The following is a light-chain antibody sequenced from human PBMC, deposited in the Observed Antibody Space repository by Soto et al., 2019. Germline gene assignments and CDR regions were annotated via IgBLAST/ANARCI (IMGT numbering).Light chain of an antibody. CDR2: EVT. CDR3: CSDAGSSTYV. Sequence: QSVLTQPASVSGFPGQSVTISCTRTSSDVGSFNFVSWYQQHPGKAPKVVIYEVTKRPSGVSNRFSGSKSGNTASLTIYGLQADDEADYYCCSDAGSSTYVFGTGTKVTVL. V-gene: IGLV2-23*02. J-gene: IGLJ1*01. CDR1: SSDVGSFNF.